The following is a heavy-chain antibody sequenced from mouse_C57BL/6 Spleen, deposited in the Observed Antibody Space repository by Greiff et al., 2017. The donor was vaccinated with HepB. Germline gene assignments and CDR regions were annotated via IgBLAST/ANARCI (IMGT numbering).Heavy chain of an antibody. D-gene: IGHD2-2*01. CDR1: GFTFSRYG. Sequence: EVKLVESGGDLVKPGGSLKLSCAASGFTFSRYGMSWVRQTPDKRLEWVATISSGGSYTYYPDSVKGRFTISRDNAKNTLYLQMSSLTSEDTAMYYCGRHERGGLRHHYCDYWGQGTTLTVSS. CDR3: GRHERGGLRHHYCDY. CDR2: ISSGGSYT. J-gene: IGHJ2*01. V-gene: IGHV5-6*01.